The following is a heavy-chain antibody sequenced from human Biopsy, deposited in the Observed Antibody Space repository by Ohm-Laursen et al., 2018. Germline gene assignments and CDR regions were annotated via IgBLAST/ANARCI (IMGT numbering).Heavy chain of an antibody. CDR1: GGSIGSFF. J-gene: IGHJ4*02. CDR2: IYYSGST. Sequence: SETLSLTCPVSGGSIGSFFWSWIRQPPGKGLEWIGYIYYSGSTNYNPSLQNRVTMSVDTSKNQFSLKLSSVIAADTAVHYCARGRRTSGWPYFANWGQGTLVIVSS. D-gene: IGHD6-19*01. CDR3: ARGRRTSGWPYFAN. V-gene: IGHV4-59*01.